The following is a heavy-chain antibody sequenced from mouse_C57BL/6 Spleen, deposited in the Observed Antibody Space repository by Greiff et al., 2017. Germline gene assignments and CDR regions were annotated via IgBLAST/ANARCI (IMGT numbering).Heavy chain of an antibody. V-gene: IGHV1-55*01. Sequence: QVQLQQSGAELVKPGASVKMSCKASGYTFTSYWITWVKQRPGQGLEWIGDIYPGSGSTNYNEKFKSKATLTVDTSSSTAYLQLSSLTSEASAVYYCASRGKSYFDYWGQGTTLTVSS. D-gene: IGHD2-1*01. CDR3: ASRGKSYFDY. CDR1: GYTFTSYW. J-gene: IGHJ2*01. CDR2: IYPGSGST.